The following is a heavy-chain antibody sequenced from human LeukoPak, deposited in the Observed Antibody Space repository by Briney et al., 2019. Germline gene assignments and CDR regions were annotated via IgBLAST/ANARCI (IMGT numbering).Heavy chain of an antibody. D-gene: IGHD1-26*01. Sequence: GGSLRPSCAASGFTSTRYSMNWVRPAPGKGLEWVSSICTISSYMYYTDSVKGRFTISRDNAKNSLNLQMNSVRAEDTYVYYCARAVVGSPHAFDIWGQGTMVTVSS. CDR1: GFTSTRYS. CDR3: ARAVVGSPHAFDI. V-gene: IGHV3-21*01. J-gene: IGHJ3*02. CDR2: ICTISSYM.